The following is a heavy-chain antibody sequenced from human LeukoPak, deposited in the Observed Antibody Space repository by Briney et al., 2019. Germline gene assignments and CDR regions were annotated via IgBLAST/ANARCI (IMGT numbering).Heavy chain of an antibody. J-gene: IGHJ4*02. CDR2: LYYSGST. D-gene: IGHD3-22*01. V-gene: IGHV4-59*01. Sequence: SETLSLTCTVSGGSISSYYWSWIRQPPGKGLEWIGYLYYSGSTNYNPSLKSRVTISVDASKNQFSLKLSSVTAADTAVYFYARGLGAYYYDSSGYYSPYFFDYWGQGTLVTVSS. CDR3: ARGLGAYYYDSSGYYSPYFFDY. CDR1: GGSISSYY.